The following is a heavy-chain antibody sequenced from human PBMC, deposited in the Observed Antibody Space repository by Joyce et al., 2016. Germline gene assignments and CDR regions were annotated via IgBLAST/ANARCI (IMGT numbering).Heavy chain of an antibody. V-gene: IGHV2-5*02. CDR2: IYWDDDK. Sequence: QITLKESGPTLVKPTQTLTLTCTFSGFSLSTSAVVVGWIRQPPGKALEWLALIYWDDDKRYIPSLKTRLIVTKDASKKQLVLTMPIKDPVDTATYFCALRRAKDEGDYFHYFDYRGPGMLVTVST. CDR3: ALRRAKDEGDYFHYFDY. D-gene: IGHD2-21*01. J-gene: IGHJ4*02. CDR1: GFSLSTSAVV.